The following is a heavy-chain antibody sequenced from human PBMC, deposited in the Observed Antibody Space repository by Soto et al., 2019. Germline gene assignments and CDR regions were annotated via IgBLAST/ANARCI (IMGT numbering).Heavy chain of an antibody. V-gene: IGHV3-21*01. J-gene: IGHJ4*02. Sequence: PGGSLRLSCAASGFTFSTYSMNWVRQAPGKGLEWVSSISSSSSYIYYADSVKGRFTISRDNAKNSLYLQMNSLRAEDTAVYYRARGDDYGDYATILLFDYWGQGTLVTVSS. D-gene: IGHD4-17*01. CDR3: ARGDDYGDYATILLFDY. CDR1: GFTFSTYS. CDR2: ISSSSSYI.